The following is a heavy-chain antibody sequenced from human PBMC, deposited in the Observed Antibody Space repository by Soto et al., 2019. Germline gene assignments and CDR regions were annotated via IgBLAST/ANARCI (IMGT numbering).Heavy chain of an antibody. D-gene: IGHD2-2*01. J-gene: IGHJ6*03. CDR1: GFTFSSYW. V-gene: IGHV3-7*01. Sequence: GGSLRLSCAASGFTFSSYWMSWVRQAPGKGLEWVANIKQDGSEKYYVDSVKGRFTISRDNAKNSLYLQMNSLRAEDTAVYYCAREMTVVVPAAILSTATYYYYYYMDVWGKGTTVTVSS. CDR2: IKQDGSEK. CDR3: AREMTVVVPAAILSTATYYYYYYMDV.